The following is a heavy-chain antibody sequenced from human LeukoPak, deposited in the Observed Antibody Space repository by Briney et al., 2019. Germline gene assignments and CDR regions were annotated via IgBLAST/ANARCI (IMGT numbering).Heavy chain of an antibody. CDR2: IKQDGSEK. D-gene: IGHD6-19*01. CDR1: GFTFSSYW. J-gene: IGHJ5*02. V-gene: IGHV3-7*01. CDR3: ARVGYSSGWSGNWFDP. Sequence: GGSLRLSCAASGFTFSSYWMSWGRQAPGKGLGWVANIKQDGSEKYYVDAVKGRFTISRDNAKNSLYLQMNSLRAEDTAVYYCARVGYSSGWSGNWFDPWGQGTLVTVSS.